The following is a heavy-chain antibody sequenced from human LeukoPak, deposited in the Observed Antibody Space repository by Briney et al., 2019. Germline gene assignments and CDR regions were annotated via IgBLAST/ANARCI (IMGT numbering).Heavy chain of an antibody. CDR1: GGSFSGYY. D-gene: IGHD6-19*01. J-gene: IGHJ4*02. Sequence: SESLSLTCAVYGGSFSGYYWSWIRQPPGKGLEWIGEINHSGSTNYYPSFKSRVTISVDTSQNKFALKLSSLTAPDTAVYYCARGRPPFDYSSGWSVWGQGTLVRVSS. V-gene: IGHV4-34*01. CDR2: INHSGST. CDR3: ARGRPPFDYSSGWSV.